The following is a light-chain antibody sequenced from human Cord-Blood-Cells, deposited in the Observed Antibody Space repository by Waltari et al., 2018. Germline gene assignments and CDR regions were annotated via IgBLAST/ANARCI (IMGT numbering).Light chain of an antibody. J-gene: IGKJ2*01. CDR3: QQRET. CDR2: DAS. CDR1: QSVSSY. V-gene: IGKV3-11*01. Sequence: DIVLTPSPATLSLSPGERATLSCRASQSVSSYLAWYQQKPGQAPRLLIYDASNRATGIPARFSGSGSGTDFTLTISSLEPEDFAVYYCQQRETFGQGTKLEIK.